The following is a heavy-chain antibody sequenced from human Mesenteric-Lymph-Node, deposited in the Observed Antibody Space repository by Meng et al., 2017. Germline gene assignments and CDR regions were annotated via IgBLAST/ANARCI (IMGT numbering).Heavy chain of an antibody. CDR3: ARIRGWFGEFQSPVYGMDV. V-gene: IGHV1-18*01. CDR1: GYTFTSYG. CDR2: ISAYNGNT. D-gene: IGHD3-10*01. Sequence: ASVKVSCKASGYTFTSYGISWVRQAPGQGLEWMGWISAYNGNTNYAQKLQGRVTMTTDTSTSTAYMELRSLRSDDTAVYYCARIRGWFGEFQSPVYGMDVWGQGTTVTVSS. J-gene: IGHJ6*02.